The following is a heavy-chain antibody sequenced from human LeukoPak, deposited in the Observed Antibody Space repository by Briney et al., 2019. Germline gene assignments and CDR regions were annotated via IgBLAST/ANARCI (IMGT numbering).Heavy chain of an antibody. CDR1: GGSISSSSYY. D-gene: IGHD4-17*01. J-gene: IGHJ3*02. CDR2: IYYSGST. V-gene: IGHV4-39*01. CDR3: GVDYDGAFDI. Sequence: SETLSLTCTVSGGSISSSSYYWGWIRQPPGKGLEWIGSIYYSGSTYYNPSLKSRVTISVDTSKNQFSLKLSSVTAADTAVYYCGVDYDGAFDIWGQGTMVTVSS.